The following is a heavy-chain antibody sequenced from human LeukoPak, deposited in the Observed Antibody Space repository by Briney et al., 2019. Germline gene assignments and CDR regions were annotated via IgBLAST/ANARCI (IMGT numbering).Heavy chain of an antibody. CDR3: ATPRRLYCSGGSCYYEVVRYFDY. Sequence: ASVKVSCKASGYTFTSYDINWARQATGQGLEWMGWMSPNSDNTGYAQKFQGRVTMTEDTSTDTAYMELSSLRSEDTAVYYCATPRRLYCSGGSCYYEVVRYFDYWGQGTLVTVSS. D-gene: IGHD2-15*01. V-gene: IGHV1-8*01. J-gene: IGHJ4*02. CDR2: MSPNSDNT. CDR1: GYTFTSYD.